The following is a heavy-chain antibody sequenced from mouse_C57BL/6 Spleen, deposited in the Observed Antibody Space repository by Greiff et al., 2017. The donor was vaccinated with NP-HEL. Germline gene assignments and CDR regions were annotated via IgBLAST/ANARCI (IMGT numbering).Heavy chain of an antibody. J-gene: IGHJ3*01. Sequence: DVHLVESGEGLVKPGGSLKLSCAASGFTFSRYAMSWVRQTPEKRLEWVAYISRGGDYIYYADHVKGRFTFSRDNARNTLYLQMSSLKSEDTAMYYCTRADYSDFAYWGQGTLVTVSA. CDR2: ISRGGDYI. D-gene: IGHD2-4*01. CDR3: TRADYSDFAY. V-gene: IGHV5-9-1*02. CDR1: GFTFSRYA.